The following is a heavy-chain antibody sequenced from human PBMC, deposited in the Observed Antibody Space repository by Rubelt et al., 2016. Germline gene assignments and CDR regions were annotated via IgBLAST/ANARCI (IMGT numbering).Heavy chain of an antibody. CDR1: GYTFTGYY. V-gene: IGHV1-2*06. Sequence: QLVQSAAEVTEPGASVKVSCKASGYTFTGYYIHCLRQAPGQGLEWMVRIDPNSGATNYAQKFQARVTRTRETSIRTAYMELSRLRSDDTAVYYCARVRQLSDYWGQGTLVTVSS. J-gene: IGHJ4*02. CDR2: IDPNSGAT. D-gene: IGHD6-6*01. CDR3: ARVRQLSDY.